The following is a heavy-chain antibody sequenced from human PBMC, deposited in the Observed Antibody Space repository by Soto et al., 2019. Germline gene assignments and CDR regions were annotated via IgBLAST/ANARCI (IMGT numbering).Heavy chain of an antibody. CDR1: VFALTTYG. Sequence: QVQLVESGGGVVQPGRSLKLSCAASVFALTTYGMHLVRQAPGKELEWVAVMWDGGENRYYARYVKGRFTISRDEYQNTIYLQMNSLKSEDTAVYYCARDLKLAELWEYAMVLWGDGTTVSVSS. V-gene: IGHV3-33*01. J-gene: IGHJ6*04. CDR2: MWDGGENR. CDR3: ARDLKLAELWEYAMVL. D-gene: IGHD3-3*02.